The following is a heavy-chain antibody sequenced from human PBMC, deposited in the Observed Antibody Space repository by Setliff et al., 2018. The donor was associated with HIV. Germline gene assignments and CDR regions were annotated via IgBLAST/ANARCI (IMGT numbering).Heavy chain of an antibody. CDR1: GGSFTGYY. CDR3: ARGVVVVPAAREHYYYMDV. J-gene: IGHJ6*03. Sequence: SETLSLTCAVYGGSFTGYYWTWIRQPPGKGLEWIGEINHSGTTNHNPSLKSRVAMSVDMSKYQFSLKLTSVTAADTAVYYCARGVVVVPAAREHYYYMDVWGKGTTVTVSS. D-gene: IGHD2-2*01. CDR2: INHSGTT. V-gene: IGHV4-34*01.